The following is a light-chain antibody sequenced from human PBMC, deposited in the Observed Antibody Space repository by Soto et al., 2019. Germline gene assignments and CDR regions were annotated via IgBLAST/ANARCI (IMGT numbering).Light chain of an antibody. J-gene: IGKJ1*01. Sequence: EIVLTQSPATLSLSPGERATLSCRASQSVGSYLAWYQQKPGQAPRLLIYDAYNRATGIPARFSGSGSGTDFTLTISSLEPEDFAVYYCQQRSNWPRTFGQGTKVEIK. V-gene: IGKV3-11*01. CDR2: DAY. CDR3: QQRSNWPRT. CDR1: QSVGSY.